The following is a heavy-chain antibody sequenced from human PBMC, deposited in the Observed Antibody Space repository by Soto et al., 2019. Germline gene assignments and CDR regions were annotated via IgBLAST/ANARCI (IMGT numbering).Heavy chain of an antibody. J-gene: IGHJ4*02. CDR2: INPNSGGT. V-gene: IGHV1-2*02. CDR3: ARVGVGDGYNFDY. D-gene: IGHD1-26*01. CDR1: GYTFTGYY. Sequence: ASVKVSCKASGYTFTGYYMHWVRQAPGQGLEWMGWINPNSGGTNYAQKFQGRVTMTRDTSISTAYMELSRLRSDDTAVCYCARVGVGDGYNFDYWGQGTLVTVSS.